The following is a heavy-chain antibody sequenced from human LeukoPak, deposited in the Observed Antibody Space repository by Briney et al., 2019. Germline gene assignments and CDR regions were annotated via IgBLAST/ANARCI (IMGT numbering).Heavy chain of an antibody. CDR1: GFTFTSYA. V-gene: IGHV3-23*01. Sequence: PGGSLRLSCAASGFTFTSYAMSWVRQAPGKGLEWISGMNGNSGSTYYADSVKGRFTMSRDTSKSTPYLQMNSLRAEDTAVYYCAKDRSLLQIDAASYWFDPWGQGTLVTVSS. CDR3: AKDRSLLQIDAASYWFDP. J-gene: IGHJ5*02. CDR2: MNGNSGST. D-gene: IGHD6-25*01.